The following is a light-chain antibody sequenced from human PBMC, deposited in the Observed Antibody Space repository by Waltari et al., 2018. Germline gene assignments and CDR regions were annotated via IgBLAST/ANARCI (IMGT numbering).Light chain of an antibody. J-gene: IGKJ2*01. Sequence: EIVMTQSPDTLSVAPGERVTLSCRASQSVPTNLAWYQQKPGQPPRLIIYVASTRATGVPARFSGSGSGTEFTLTISSLESEDFAVYYCQQYSNWPYTFGQGTKLEIK. CDR1: QSVPTN. CDR3: QQYSNWPYT. V-gene: IGKV3-15*01. CDR2: VAS.